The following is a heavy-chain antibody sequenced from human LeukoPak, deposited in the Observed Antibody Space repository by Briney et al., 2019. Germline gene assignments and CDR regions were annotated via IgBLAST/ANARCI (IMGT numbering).Heavy chain of an antibody. Sequence: PSETLSLTCTVSGGSISSYYWSWIRQPPGKELEWIGYIYDSGSTNYNPSLKSRVTISVDTSKNQFSLKLSSVTAADTAVYYCARVGKDGYSYGFPDYWGQGILVTVSS. D-gene: IGHD5-18*01. CDR1: GGSISSYY. CDR2: IYDSGST. V-gene: IGHV4-59*01. J-gene: IGHJ4*02. CDR3: ARVGKDGYSYGFPDY.